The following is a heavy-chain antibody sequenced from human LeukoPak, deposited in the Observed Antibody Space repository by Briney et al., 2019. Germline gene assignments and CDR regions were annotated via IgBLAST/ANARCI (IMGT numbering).Heavy chain of an antibody. V-gene: IGHV3-21*01. D-gene: IGHD5-24*01. Sequence: PGGSLRLSCAASGFTFSSYSMNWVRQAPGKGLEWVSSISSSSSYIYYADSVKGRFTISRDNAKNSLYLQMNSPRAEDTAVYYCARDWVSRDWRFDYWGQGTLVTVSS. J-gene: IGHJ4*02. CDR1: GFTFSSYS. CDR3: ARDWVSRDWRFDY. CDR2: ISSSSSYI.